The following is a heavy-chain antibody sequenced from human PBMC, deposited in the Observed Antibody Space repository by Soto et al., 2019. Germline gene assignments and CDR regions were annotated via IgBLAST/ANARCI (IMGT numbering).Heavy chain of an antibody. J-gene: IGHJ4*02. D-gene: IGHD6-13*01. CDR2: IKSKTAGGTA. CDR3: ATAGGCSWPPY. CDR1: GFTFSNAW. Sequence: DVQLVESGGDLLKPGGSLRLSCAGSGFTFSNAWMNWVRQAPGKGLEWVGRIKSKTAGGTADYAAPLKGRFTISRDDSQDTLFLEMNSLKTEDTAVYYCATAGGCSWPPYWGQGTLVTVSS. V-gene: IGHV3-15*07.